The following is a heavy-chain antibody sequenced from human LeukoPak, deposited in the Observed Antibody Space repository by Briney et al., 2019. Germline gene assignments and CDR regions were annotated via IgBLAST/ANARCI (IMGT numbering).Heavy chain of an antibody. CDR2: INPSDGST. Sequence: ASVKVSCKASGYTFTNYHMHWVQQAPGQGLEWMGLINPSDGSTSYAQKFQGRVTMTRDTSTSTVYMELSSLRSEDTAVYYCARPSSPKGYYFHYWGQGTLATVSS. CDR1: GYTFTNYH. CDR3: ARPSSPKGYYFHY. V-gene: IGHV1-46*01. J-gene: IGHJ4*02.